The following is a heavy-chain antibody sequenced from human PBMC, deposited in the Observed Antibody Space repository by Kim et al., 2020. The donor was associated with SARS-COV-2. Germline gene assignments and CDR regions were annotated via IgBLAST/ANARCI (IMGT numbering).Heavy chain of an antibody. CDR2: ISSSSTYI. CDR1: GFTFSSYS. CDR3: ARDLGTYGGNSYFDY. D-gene: IGHD4-17*01. Sequence: GSLRLSCAASGFTFSSYSMNWVRQAPGKGLEWVSSISSSSTYIYYADSVKGRFTISRDNAKNSLYLQMNSLRAEDTAVYYCARDLGTYGGNSYFDYWGQETRFT. J-gene: IGHJ4*02. V-gene: IGHV3-21*01.